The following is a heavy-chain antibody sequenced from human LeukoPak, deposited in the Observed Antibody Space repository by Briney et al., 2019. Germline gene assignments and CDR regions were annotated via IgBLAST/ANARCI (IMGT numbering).Heavy chain of an antibody. V-gene: IGHV4-59*08. CDR2: IHHSGST. CDR1: GGSITGYY. CDR3: VRTRSTWSNDPFDI. J-gene: IGHJ3*02. Sequence: PSETLSLTCTDSGGSITGYYWSWIRQPPGKGLEWIGYIHHSGSTDYNPSLKSRVTILVDTSKNQFSLKLSSVTAADTAVYYCVRTRSTWSNDPFDIWGQGTMVTVSS. D-gene: IGHD2-15*01.